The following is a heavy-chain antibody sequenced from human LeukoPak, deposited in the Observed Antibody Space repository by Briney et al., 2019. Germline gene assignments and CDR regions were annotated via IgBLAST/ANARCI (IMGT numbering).Heavy chain of an antibody. CDR1: GFTFINYG. CDR3: ANYGDYQYFDY. CDR2: ISYDGTNK. J-gene: IGHJ4*02. Sequence: GGSLRLSCAASGFTFINYGMHWVRQAPGKGLEWVAVISYDGTNKYYADSVKGRFTISRDNSKSTLYLQMNSLKTDDTAVYYCANYGDYQYFDYWGQGTPVTVSS. D-gene: IGHD4-17*01. V-gene: IGHV3-30*18.